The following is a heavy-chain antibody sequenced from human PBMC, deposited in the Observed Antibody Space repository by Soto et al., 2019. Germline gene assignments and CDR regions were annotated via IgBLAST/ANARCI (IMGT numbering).Heavy chain of an antibody. Sequence: KLSSKASGYGFTCYGLSWLRQAPGQGQEWIGWISAYNGNTNYAQKLQGRVTMTTDTSTSTAYMELRSLRSDDTAVYYCARDRSDYDILTGYYPAPDAFDIWGQGTMVTVSS. V-gene: IGHV1-18*01. CDR1: GYGFTCYG. J-gene: IGHJ3*02. CDR3: ARDRSDYDILTGYYPAPDAFDI. CDR2: ISAYNGNT. D-gene: IGHD3-9*01.